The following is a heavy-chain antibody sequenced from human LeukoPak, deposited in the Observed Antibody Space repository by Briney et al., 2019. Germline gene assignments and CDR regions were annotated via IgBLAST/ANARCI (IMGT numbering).Heavy chain of an antibody. J-gene: IGHJ6*02. CDR1: GFTFSSYA. D-gene: IGHD3-22*01. V-gene: IGHV3-23*01. Sequence: GGSLRPSCAASGFTFSSYAMSWVRQAPGKGLEWVSAISGSGGSTYYADSVKGRFTISRDNSKNTLYLQMNSLRAEDTAVYYCAKDGYEKWLLPYYYYGMDVWGQGTTVTVSS. CDR2: ISGSGGST. CDR3: AKDGYEKWLLPYYYYGMDV.